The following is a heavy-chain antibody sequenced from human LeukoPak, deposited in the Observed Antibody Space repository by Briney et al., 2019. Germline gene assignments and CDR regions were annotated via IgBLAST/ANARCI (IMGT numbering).Heavy chain of an antibody. D-gene: IGHD5-18*01. V-gene: IGHV3-23*01. CDR1: GFTFSSYA. CDR2: ISGSGGYT. J-gene: IGHJ4*02. Sequence: PGGSLILSCAASGFTFSSYAMTWVRQAPGKGLEWVSAISGSGGYTYYADSVRGRFTISRDNFKNTLYLQMNSLRAEDTAVYYCARRAYSYDFDYWGQGTLVTVSS. CDR3: ARRAYSYDFDY.